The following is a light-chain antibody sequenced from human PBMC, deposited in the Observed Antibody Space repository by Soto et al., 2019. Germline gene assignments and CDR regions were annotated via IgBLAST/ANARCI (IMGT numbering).Light chain of an antibody. CDR1: QSVSSY. CDR2: DTS. CDR3: QQRSGWPLT. V-gene: IGKV3-11*01. J-gene: IGKJ4*01. Sequence: EIVLTQSPATLSLSPGERATLSCRASQSVSSYLAWYQQKPGQAPRLLIYDTSNRATGIPARFSGSGSETDFTLTISSLEPEDFAVYYCQQRSGWPLTFGGGTKVEFK.